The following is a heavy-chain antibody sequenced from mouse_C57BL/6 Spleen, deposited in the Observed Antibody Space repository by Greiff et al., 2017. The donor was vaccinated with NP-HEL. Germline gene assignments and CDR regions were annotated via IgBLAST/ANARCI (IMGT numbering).Heavy chain of an antibody. D-gene: IGHD1-2*01. CDR3: ARSFIYYDH. V-gene: IGHV1-26*01. CDR2: INPNNGGT. CDR1: GYTFTDYY. Sequence: EVQLQQSGPELVKPGASVKISCKASGYTFTDYYMNWVKQSHGKSLEWIGDINPNNGGTSYNQKFKGKATLTVDKSSSTAYMELRSLTSEDSAVYYCARSFIYYDHWGQGTTLTVSS. J-gene: IGHJ2*01.